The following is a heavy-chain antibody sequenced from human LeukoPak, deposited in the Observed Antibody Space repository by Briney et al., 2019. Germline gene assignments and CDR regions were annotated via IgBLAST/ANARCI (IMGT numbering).Heavy chain of an antibody. J-gene: IGHJ4*02. CDR1: GYTFTGYY. CDR2: INPNSGGT. Sequence: ASVKVSCKASGYTFTGYYMHWVRQAPGQGLEWMGWINPNSGGTNYAQKFQGRVTMTRDTSISTAYMELSRLRSDDTAVYYCARPPLMYSSSSLDYWGQGTLVTVSS. V-gene: IGHV1-2*02. CDR3: ARPPLMYSSSSLDY. D-gene: IGHD6-6*01.